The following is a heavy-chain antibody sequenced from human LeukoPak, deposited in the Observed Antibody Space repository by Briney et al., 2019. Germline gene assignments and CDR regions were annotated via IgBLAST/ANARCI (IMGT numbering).Heavy chain of an antibody. Sequence: SVKVSCKASGGTFSSYAISWVRQAPGQGLEWMGRIIPILGIANYAQKFQGRVTITADKSTSTAYMELSSLRSEDTAVYYCARDRPGEEIWYHYYSDYWGQGTLVTVSS. CDR1: GGTFSSYA. V-gene: IGHV1-69*04. J-gene: IGHJ4*02. CDR2: IIPILGIA. D-gene: IGHD3-10*01. CDR3: ARDRPGEEIWYHYYSDY.